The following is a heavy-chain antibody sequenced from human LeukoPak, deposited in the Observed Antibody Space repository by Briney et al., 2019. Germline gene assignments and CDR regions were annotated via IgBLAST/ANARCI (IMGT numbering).Heavy chain of an antibody. D-gene: IGHD3-10*01. V-gene: IGHV4-59*01. CDR1: GGSISSYY. CDR3: ARVGTYGSGSYLSWLDY. Sequence: SETLSLTCTVSGGSISSYYWSWIRQPPGTGREWIGYIDYSGSTNYIPSLKSRVTISVDTSKNQFSLKLSSVTAADTAVYYCARVGTYGSGSYLSWLDYWGQGTLVTVSS. J-gene: IGHJ4*02. CDR2: IDYSGST.